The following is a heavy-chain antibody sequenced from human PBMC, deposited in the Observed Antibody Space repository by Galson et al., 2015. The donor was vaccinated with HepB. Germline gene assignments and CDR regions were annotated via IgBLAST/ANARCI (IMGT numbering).Heavy chain of an antibody. J-gene: IGHJ2*01. CDR3: AKGLEYQLLYGDRSWYFDL. D-gene: IGHD2-2*02. V-gene: IGHV3-23*01. Sequence: SLRLSCAASGFTFSSYAMSWVRQAPGKGLEWVSAISGSGGSTYYADSVKGRFTISRDNSKNTLYLQMNSLRAEDTAVYYCAKGLEYQLLYGDRSWYFDLWGRGTLVTVSS. CDR2: ISGSGGST. CDR1: GFTFSSYA.